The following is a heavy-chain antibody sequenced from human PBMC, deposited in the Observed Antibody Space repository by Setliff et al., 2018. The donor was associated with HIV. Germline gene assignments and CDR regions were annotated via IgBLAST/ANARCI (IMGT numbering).Heavy chain of an antibody. J-gene: IGHJ4*02. D-gene: IGHD3-10*01. CDR1: GGSISSASSS. V-gene: IGHV4-30-2*01. Sequence: PSETLSLTCTVSGGSISSASSSWSWLLQPPVRGLEWFGYIYPNGNTYYSPSLKSRVTISVDRSKNQFSLKRISVTAADTAVYYCARIAWLGESTPDYWGKGTLVTVPQ. CDR3: ARIAWLGESTPDY. CDR2: IYPNGNT.